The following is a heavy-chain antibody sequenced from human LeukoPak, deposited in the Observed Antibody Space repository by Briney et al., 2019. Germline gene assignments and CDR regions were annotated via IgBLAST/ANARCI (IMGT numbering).Heavy chain of an antibody. Sequence: SVKVSCKASGGTFSSYAVSWVRQAPGQGLEWMGRIIPILGIANYAQKFQGRVTITADKSTSTAYMELSSLRSEDTAVYYCARSGYCSSTSCYTFDYWGQGTLVTVSS. J-gene: IGHJ4*02. CDR3: ARSGYCSSTSCYTFDY. CDR1: GGTFSSYA. V-gene: IGHV1-69*04. CDR2: IIPILGIA. D-gene: IGHD2-2*02.